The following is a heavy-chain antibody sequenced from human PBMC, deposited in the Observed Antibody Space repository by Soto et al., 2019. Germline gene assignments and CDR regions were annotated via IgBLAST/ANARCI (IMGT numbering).Heavy chain of an antibody. CDR1: GYTFTSYY. Sequence: QVQLVQSGAEVKKPGASVKASCKASGYTFTSYYIHWVRQAPGQGLEWMGIFNPTADTASYAQKLQGRVTMTRDTSTGTAYMELGSLRSEDTAVYYCARGGRIVDTGIGYYYYHAMDVWGQGTTVTVS. J-gene: IGHJ6*02. D-gene: IGHD5-18*01. CDR2: FNPTADTA. V-gene: IGHV1-46*01. CDR3: ARGGRIVDTGIGYYYYHAMDV.